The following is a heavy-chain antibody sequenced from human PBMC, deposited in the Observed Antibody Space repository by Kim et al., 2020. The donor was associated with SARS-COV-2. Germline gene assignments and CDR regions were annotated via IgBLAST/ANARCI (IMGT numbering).Heavy chain of an antibody. CDR1: GFTVSSNY. V-gene: IGHV3-66*01. J-gene: IGHJ4*02. CDR2: IYSGGST. Sequence: GGSLRLSCAASGFTVSSNYMSWVRQAPGKGLEWVSVIYSGGSTYYADSVKGRFTISRDNSKNTLYLQMNSLRAEDTAVYYCARESSPPSGFDYWGQGTLVTVSS. CDR3: ARESSPPSGFDY. D-gene: IGHD6-19*01.